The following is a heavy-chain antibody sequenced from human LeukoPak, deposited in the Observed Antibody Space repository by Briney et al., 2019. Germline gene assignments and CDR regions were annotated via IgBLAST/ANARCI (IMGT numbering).Heavy chain of an antibody. CDR3: ARDPVQQQLAGWGMDV. CDR2: INSDGSNT. Sequence: GGSLRLSCAASGFTFSSYWMHWVRQAPGKGLVWVSRINSDGSNTSYADSVKGRFTISRDNAKNTLYLQMNSLRAEDTAVYHCARDPVQQQLAGWGMDVWGQGTTVTVSS. V-gene: IGHV3-74*01. D-gene: IGHD6-13*01. CDR1: GFTFSSYW. J-gene: IGHJ6*02.